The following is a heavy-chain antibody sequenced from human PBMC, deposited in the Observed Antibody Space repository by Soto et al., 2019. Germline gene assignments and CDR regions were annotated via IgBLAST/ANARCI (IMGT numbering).Heavy chain of an antibody. V-gene: IGHV3-30-3*01. CDR3: ARVPGYSTSLYYFDY. Sequence: GGSLRLSCAASGSTFSSYVLHWVRQAPGKGLEWVSVISYDGSNKYYADSVKGRFTISRDNSKNTLYLQMTSLRAEDTAVYYCARVPGYSTSLYYFDYWGQGTLVTVSS. CDR1: GSTFSSYV. J-gene: IGHJ4*02. CDR2: ISYDGSNK. D-gene: IGHD6-13*01.